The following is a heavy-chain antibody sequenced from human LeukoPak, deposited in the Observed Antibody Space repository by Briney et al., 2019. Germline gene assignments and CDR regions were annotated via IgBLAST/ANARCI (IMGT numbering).Heavy chain of an antibody. J-gene: IGHJ3*02. CDR1: DASIRSGDYY. CDR3: ARDCSGGSCYGAFDI. Sequence: SETLSLTCTVSDASIRSGDYYWSWIRQPPGKGLEWIGYIYDSGSTYYNPSLKSRITISVDTSENRFSLRLSSVTATDTAVYYCARDCSGGSCYGAFDIWGQGTMVTVSS. V-gene: IGHV4-30-4*01. D-gene: IGHD2-15*01. CDR2: IYDSGST.